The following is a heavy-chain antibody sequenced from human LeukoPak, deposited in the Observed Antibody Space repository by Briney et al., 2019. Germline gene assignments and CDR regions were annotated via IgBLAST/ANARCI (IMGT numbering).Heavy chain of an antibody. CDR2: ISGSGGST. V-gene: IGHV3-23*01. CDR1: GFTFSSYA. J-gene: IGHJ4*02. D-gene: IGHD5-12*01. Sequence: GGSLRLSCAASGFTFSSYAMSWVRRAPGKGLEWVSAISGSGGSTYYADSVKGRFTISRDNSKNTLYLQMNSLRAEDTAVYYCARVGRISGYSAFDYWGQGALVTVSS. CDR3: ARVGRISGYSAFDY.